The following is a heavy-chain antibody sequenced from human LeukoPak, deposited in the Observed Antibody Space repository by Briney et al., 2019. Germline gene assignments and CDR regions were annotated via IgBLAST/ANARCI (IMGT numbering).Heavy chain of an antibody. CDR3: ARGQFAFGLFDY. V-gene: IGHV3-53*01. D-gene: IGHD3/OR15-3a*01. Sequence: PGGSLRLSCAASGFTVSSSYMSWVRQAPGKGLEWVSVIYSGGSTYYADSVKGRFTISRDSSKNTLYLQMNSLRAEDTAVYYCARGQFAFGLFDYWGQGTLVTVSS. CDR2: IYSGGST. CDR1: GFTVSSSY. J-gene: IGHJ4*02.